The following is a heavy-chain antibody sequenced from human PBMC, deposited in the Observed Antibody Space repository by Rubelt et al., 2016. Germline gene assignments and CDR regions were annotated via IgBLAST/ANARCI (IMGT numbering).Heavy chain of an antibody. CDR2: IYYSGST. CDR1: GGSISTTSYF. J-gene: IGHJ4*02. CDR3: ARSGSYLSVGANLDY. V-gene: IGHV4-39*01. D-gene: IGHD1-26*01. Sequence: QLQLQESGPGLVKPSETLSLTCTVSGGSISTTSYFWGWIRQPPGKGLEWIGSIYYSGSTYYNPSLKGRVTISVDTSKNQFSLKLSSVTAADTAVYYCARSGSYLSVGANLDYWGQGTLVTVSS.